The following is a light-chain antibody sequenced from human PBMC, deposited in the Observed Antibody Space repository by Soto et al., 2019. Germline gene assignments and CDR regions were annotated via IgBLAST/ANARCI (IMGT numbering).Light chain of an antibody. CDR3: QQSYSTLLS. CDR1: QSISTF. CDR2: GAS. Sequence: DIELTQSPSSLSASVGDRVTITCRASQSISTFLNWYQHKRGKAPKLLIHGASGLQSGVPFRFTGSGSGTDFSLTISGLQPEDSATYYCQQSYSTLLSFGGGTKVDIK. V-gene: IGKV1-39*01. J-gene: IGKJ4*01.